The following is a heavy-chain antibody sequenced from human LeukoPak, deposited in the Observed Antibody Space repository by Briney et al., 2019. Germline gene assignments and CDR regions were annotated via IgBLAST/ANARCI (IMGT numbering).Heavy chain of an antibody. CDR2: IKEDGSEK. J-gene: IGHJ5*02. V-gene: IGHV3-7*01. CDR3: ARDGVNWGIDL. Sequence: GGSLRLSCAASGFTFSTYWMSWVRQAPGQGLEWVANIKEDGSEKHYMDSVKGRFTVSRDNSKNTVFLQVNSLRADDTAVYYCARDGVNWGIDLWGQGTLVIVSS. D-gene: IGHD7-27*01. CDR1: GFTFSTYW.